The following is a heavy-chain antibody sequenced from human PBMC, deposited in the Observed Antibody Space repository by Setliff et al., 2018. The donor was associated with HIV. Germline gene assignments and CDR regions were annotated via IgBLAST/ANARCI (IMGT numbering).Heavy chain of an antibody. Sequence: PSETLSLTCIVSGGSISSSTYYWGWIRQPPGKGLEWIGNVYYSGSTYYTPSFRGRVTISVDSSKNQFSLKLTSVTAADTAIYFCARRRKFGAAAAGPMDYWGQGTLVTVSS. CDR1: GGSISSSTYY. CDR3: ARRRKFGAAAAGPMDY. V-gene: IGHV4-39*01. D-gene: IGHD6-13*01. J-gene: IGHJ4*01. CDR2: VYYSGST.